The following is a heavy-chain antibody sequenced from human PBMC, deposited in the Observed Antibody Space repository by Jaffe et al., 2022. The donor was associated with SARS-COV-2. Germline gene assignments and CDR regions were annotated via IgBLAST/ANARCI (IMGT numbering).Heavy chain of an antibody. CDR3: ARDRSLVRGLILRVGYFDY. V-gene: IGHV4-34*02. CDR1: GGSFSENY. Sequence: QVQLQQWGARLLKPSETLSLSCAVSGGSFSENYWSWIRQSPGKGLEWIGEINHSGTTTYNPSLQSRVIMSLDTSKNLFSLNLTSVTAADTAVYYCARDRSLVRGLILRVGYFDYWGQGSLVTVSS. J-gene: IGHJ4*02. D-gene: IGHD3-10*01. CDR2: INHSGTT.